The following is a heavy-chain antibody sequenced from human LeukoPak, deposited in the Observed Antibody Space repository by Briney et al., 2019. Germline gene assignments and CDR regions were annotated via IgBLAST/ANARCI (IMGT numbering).Heavy chain of an antibody. CDR3: ANAEKRYTFDY. V-gene: IGHV4-39*07. D-gene: IGHD1-1*01. CDR1: GGSLSSSSYY. Sequence: SETLSLTCTVSGGSLSSSSYYWGWIRQPPGKGLEWIGSIYYSGSTYYNPSLKSRVTISVDTSKNQFSLKLSSVTAADTAVYYCANAEKRYTFDYWGQGTLVTVSS. CDR2: IYYSGST. J-gene: IGHJ4*02.